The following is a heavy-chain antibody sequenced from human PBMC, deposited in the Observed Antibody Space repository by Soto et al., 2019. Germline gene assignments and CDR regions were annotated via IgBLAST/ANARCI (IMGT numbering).Heavy chain of an antibody. V-gene: IGHV4-31*03. Sequence: SETLSLTCPVSGGSISSGGYYWSWIRQHPGKGLEWIGYIYYSGSTYYNPSLKSRVTISVDTSKNQFSLKLSSVTAADTAVYYCARLQYDSSGYNFDYWGQGTLVTVSS. J-gene: IGHJ4*02. CDR3: ARLQYDSSGYNFDY. CDR2: IYYSGST. CDR1: GGSISSGGYY. D-gene: IGHD3-22*01.